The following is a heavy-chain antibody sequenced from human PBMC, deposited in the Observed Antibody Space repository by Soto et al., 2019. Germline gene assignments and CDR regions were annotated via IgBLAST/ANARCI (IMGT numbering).Heavy chain of an antibody. J-gene: IGHJ4*02. D-gene: IGHD3-16*02. Sequence: GESLKISCAASGFTFSSYWMHWVRQVPEKGLVWVSRINSDGSITNYADAVKGRFTISRDNVKNTLYLQMNSLRAEDTAVYYCVRYSRSVGGSYRPDYWGQGTLVTVSS. V-gene: IGHV3-74*01. CDR1: GFTFSSYW. CDR3: VRYSRSVGGSYRPDY. CDR2: INSDGSIT.